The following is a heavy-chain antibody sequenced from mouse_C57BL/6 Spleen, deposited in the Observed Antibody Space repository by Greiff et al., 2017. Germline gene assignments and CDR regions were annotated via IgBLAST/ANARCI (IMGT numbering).Heavy chain of an antibody. CDR2: ISYDGSN. V-gene: IGHV3-6*01. CDR3: ARDRGGRGYYFGD. J-gene: IGHJ2*01. CDR1: GYSITSGYY. Sequence: VQLKESGPGLVKPSPSLSLTCSVTGYSITSGYYWNWIRKFPGNKLEWMGYISYDGSNNYNPSLKNQISLTRDTSKNQFFLKLKSVTTEDTATYDCARDRGGRGYYFGDWGQGTTLTVSS. D-gene: IGHD3-1*01.